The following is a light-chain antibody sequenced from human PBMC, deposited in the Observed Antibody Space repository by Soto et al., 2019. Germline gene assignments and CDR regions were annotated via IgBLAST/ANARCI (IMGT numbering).Light chain of an antibody. CDR1: QAISDF. J-gene: IGKJ4*01. V-gene: IGKV1-9*01. CDR2: AAS. Sequence: DIQLTQSPSFLSASVGDRVTITCRASQAISDFLAWYQQKPGKAPKLLIYAASTLQSGVPSRFSGSGSGTEFTLAISSLQPEDFATYYCQQLKSDPLIFGGGTRVEIK. CDR3: QQLKSDPLI.